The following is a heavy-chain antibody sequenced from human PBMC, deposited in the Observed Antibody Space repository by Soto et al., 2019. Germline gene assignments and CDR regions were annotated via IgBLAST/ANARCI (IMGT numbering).Heavy chain of an antibody. D-gene: IGHD1-26*01. CDR1: GFTFSSYA. Sequence: GGSLRLSCAASGFTFSSYAMHWVRQAPGKGLEWVAVISYDGSNKYYADSVKGRFTISRDNSKNTLYLQMNSLRAEDTAVYYCAREGWELPYDAFDIWGQGTMVTVS. V-gene: IGHV3-30-3*01. CDR2: ISYDGSNK. CDR3: AREGWELPYDAFDI. J-gene: IGHJ3*02.